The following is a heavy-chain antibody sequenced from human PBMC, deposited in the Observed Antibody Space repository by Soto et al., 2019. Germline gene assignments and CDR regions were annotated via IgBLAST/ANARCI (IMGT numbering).Heavy chain of an antibody. CDR2: IYTSGST. CDR3: ARGGIHFSYAFDY. D-gene: IGHD5-18*01. CDR1: GTSVSNYY. V-gene: IGHV4-4*07. Sequence: PSETLSLTCSVSGTSVSNYYWSWIRQPAGKGLEHIGRIYTSGSTSYNPSLKSRVTMSMDTSQTQIYLNLTSVTAADTAVYSCARGGIHFSYAFDYWGQGILVTVSS. J-gene: IGHJ4*02.